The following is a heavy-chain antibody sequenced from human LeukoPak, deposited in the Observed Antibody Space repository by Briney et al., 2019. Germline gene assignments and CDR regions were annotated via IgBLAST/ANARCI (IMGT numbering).Heavy chain of an antibody. CDR1: GYTFTSYG. V-gene: IGHV1-18*01. Sequence: GASVKVSCKASGYTFTSYGINWVRQAPGQGLEWMGWISAYNGNTNYAQKFQGRVTMTRDTSISTAYMELSRLLSGDTAVYYCARGKTMVYCGGDCYRFDNWGQGTLVTVSS. CDR2: ISAYNGNT. D-gene: IGHD2-21*02. J-gene: IGHJ4*02. CDR3: ARGKTMVYCGGDCYRFDN.